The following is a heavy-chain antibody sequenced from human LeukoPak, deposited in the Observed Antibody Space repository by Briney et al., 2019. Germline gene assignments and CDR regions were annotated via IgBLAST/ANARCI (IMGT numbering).Heavy chain of an antibody. D-gene: IGHD6-19*01. CDR2: TGTVGDT. CDR3: ARSPLYTVGWPLDN. V-gene: IGHV3-13*01. CDR1: GFTFSSYD. Sequence: GGSLRLSCAASGFTFSSYDMHWVRQTTGKGLEWVSSTGTVGDTYYPDSVKGRFTISRENAKNSLYLQMNSLRAGDTAVYYCARSPLYTVGWPLDNWGQGTLVTVSS. J-gene: IGHJ4*02.